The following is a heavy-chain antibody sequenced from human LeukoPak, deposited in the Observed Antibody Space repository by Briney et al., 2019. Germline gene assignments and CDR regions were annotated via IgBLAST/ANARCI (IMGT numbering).Heavy chain of an antibody. V-gene: IGHV3-49*04. J-gene: IGHJ4*02. CDR3: TRVAGGYYGSGSTT. Sequence: GGSLRLSCTASGFTFGDYAMSWVRQAPGKGLEWVGFIRSKAYGGTTEYAASVKGRFTISRDDSKSIAYLQMNSLKTEDTAVYYCTRVAGGYYGSGSTTWGRGTLVTVSS. D-gene: IGHD3-10*01. CDR2: IRSKAYGGTT. CDR1: GFTFGDYA.